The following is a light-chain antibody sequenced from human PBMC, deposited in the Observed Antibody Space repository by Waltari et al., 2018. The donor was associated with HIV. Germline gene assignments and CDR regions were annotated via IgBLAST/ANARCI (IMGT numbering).Light chain of an antibody. J-gene: IGKJ1*01. V-gene: IGKV4-1*01. CDR1: QSVLYSSDKKNY. CDR2: WAS. CDR3: QQYYSTPWT. Sequence: DIAMTQSPDSLAVSLGERATINCKSSQSVLYSSDKKNYLAWYQQKSGQPPKVLIYWASTRESGVPDRFSGSGSGTDFTLTISSLQAEDVAVYYCQQYYSTPWTFGQGTKVEIK.